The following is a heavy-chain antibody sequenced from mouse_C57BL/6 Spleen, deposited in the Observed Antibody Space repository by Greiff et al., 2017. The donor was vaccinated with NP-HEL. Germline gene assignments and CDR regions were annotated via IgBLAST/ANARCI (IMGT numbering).Heavy chain of an antibody. V-gene: IGHV1-15*01. CDR2: IDPETGGT. CDR1: GYTFTDYE. Sequence: VKLQQSGAELVRPGASVTLSCKASGYTFTDYEMHWVKQTPVHGLEWIGAIDPETGGTAYNQKFKGKAILTADKSSSTAYMELRSLTSEDSAVYYCTRGRYYGTLSDYWGQGTTLTVSS. J-gene: IGHJ2*01. CDR3: TRGRYYGTLSDY. D-gene: IGHD1-1*01.